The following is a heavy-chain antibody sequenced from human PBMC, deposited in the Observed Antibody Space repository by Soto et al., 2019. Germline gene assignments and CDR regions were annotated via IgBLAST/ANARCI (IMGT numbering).Heavy chain of an antibody. CDR2: IPYDGSNK. CDR3: ARDGGTRYFDY. D-gene: IGHD2-15*01. Sequence: GGSLRLSCAASGFTFSSYAMHWVRQAPGKGLEWVAVIPYDGSNKYYADSVKGRFTISRDNSKNTLYLQMNSLRAEDTAVYYCARDGGTRYFDYWGQGTLVTSPQ. J-gene: IGHJ4*02. CDR1: GFTFSSYA. V-gene: IGHV3-30-3*01.